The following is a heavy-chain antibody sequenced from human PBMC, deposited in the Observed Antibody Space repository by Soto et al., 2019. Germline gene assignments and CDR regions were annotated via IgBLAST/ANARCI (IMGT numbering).Heavy chain of an antibody. CDR3: ARGRGYCSGGSCYSPTRYYYYMDV. V-gene: IGHV4-34*01. Sequence: QVQLQQWGAGLLKPSETLSLTCAVYGGSFSGYYWSWIRQPPGKGLEWIGEINHSGSTNYNPSLQSRVTISVDTSQNQFSLKLSSVTAADTAVYYCARGRGYCSGGSCYSPTRYYYYMDVWGKGTTVTVSS. CDR1: GGSFSGYY. CDR2: INHSGST. J-gene: IGHJ6*03. D-gene: IGHD2-15*01.